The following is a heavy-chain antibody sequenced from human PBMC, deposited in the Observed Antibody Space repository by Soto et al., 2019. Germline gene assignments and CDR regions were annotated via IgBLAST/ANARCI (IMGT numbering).Heavy chain of an antibody. J-gene: IGHJ6*02. CDR1: GFTFSSYG. Sequence: QVQLVESGGGVVQPGRSLRLSCAASGFTFSSYGMHWVRQAPGKGLEWVAVISYDGSNKYYADSVKGRFTISRDNSKNTLHLQMNSLRAEDTAVDYCAKELQRQDYYYGMDVWGQGTTVTVSS. CDR3: AKELQRQDYYYGMDV. V-gene: IGHV3-30*18. CDR2: ISYDGSNK. D-gene: IGHD4-4*01.